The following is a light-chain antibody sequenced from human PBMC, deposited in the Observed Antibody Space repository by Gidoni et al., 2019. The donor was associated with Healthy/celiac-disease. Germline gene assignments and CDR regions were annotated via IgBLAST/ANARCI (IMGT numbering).Light chain of an antibody. CDR3: QQYDNLPSLT. V-gene: IGKV1-33*01. CDR1: QDISNY. J-gene: IGKJ4*01. CDR2: DAS. Sequence: DIQMTQSPSSLSASVGDRVTITCQASQDISNYLNWYQQKPGKAPKRLIYDASNLETGFPSRFSGSGSGTDFTFTISSLQAEDIATYYCQQYDNLPSLTFGGGTKVEIK.